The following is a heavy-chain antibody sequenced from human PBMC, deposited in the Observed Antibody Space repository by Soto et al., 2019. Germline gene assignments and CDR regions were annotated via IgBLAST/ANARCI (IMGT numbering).Heavy chain of an antibody. V-gene: IGHV3-23*01. CDR1: GFTFSSNA. CDR2: ISGTTDNT. CDR3: ARGDYYDTSGPFSDAFDI. Sequence: GGSLILSCAASGFTFSSNAMSWVRQAPGKGLEWVSAISGTTDNTYYADSVKGRFTISRDNAKNSLYLQMNSLRAEDTAVYYCARGDYYDTSGPFSDAFDIWGQGTMVTVSS. J-gene: IGHJ3*02. D-gene: IGHD3-22*01.